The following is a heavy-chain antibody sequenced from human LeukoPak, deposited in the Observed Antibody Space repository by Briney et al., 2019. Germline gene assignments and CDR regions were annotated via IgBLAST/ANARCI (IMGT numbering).Heavy chain of an antibody. CDR1: GYSISSGYY. CDR2: IHQSGST. J-gene: IGHJ5*02. D-gene: IGHD4-17*01. Sequence: SETLSLTCTVSGYSISSGYYWGWIRQPPGKGLEWIGNIHQSGSTYYNPSLKSRVTISVDTSKNQFSLKLSSVTAADTAVYYCARAYGDYGNWFDPWGQGTLVTVSS. V-gene: IGHV4-38-2*02. CDR3: ARAYGDYGNWFDP.